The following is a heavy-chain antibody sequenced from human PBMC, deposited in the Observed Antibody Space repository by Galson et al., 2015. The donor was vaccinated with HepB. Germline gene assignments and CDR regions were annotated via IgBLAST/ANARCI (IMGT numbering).Heavy chain of an antibody. CDR1: GGSVSSGSYY. V-gene: IGHV4-61*01. J-gene: IGHJ6*02. CDR2: IYYSGST. D-gene: IGHD2-8*01. Sequence: ETLSLTCTVSGGSVSSGSYYWSWIRQPPGKGLEWIGYIYYSGSTNYNPSLKSRVTISVDTSKNQFSLKLSSVTAADTAVYYCARDAGHNGGGMDVWGQGTTVTVSS. CDR3: ARDAGHNGGGMDV.